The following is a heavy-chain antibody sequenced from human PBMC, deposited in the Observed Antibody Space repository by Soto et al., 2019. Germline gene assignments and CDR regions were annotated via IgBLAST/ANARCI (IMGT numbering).Heavy chain of an antibody. Sequence: QVQLVQSGAEVKKPGSSVKVSCKASGGTFSSYAISWVRQAPGQGLEWMGVIIPIFGTANYAQKFQGRVTITADESTSSAYMELSSLRSEDTAVYYCARSDRDGCRLLSYYYGMDVWGQGTTVTVSS. V-gene: IGHV1-69*12. CDR3: ARSDRDGCRLLSYYYGMDV. D-gene: IGHD2-15*01. J-gene: IGHJ6*02. CDR1: GGTFSSYA. CDR2: IIPIFGTA.